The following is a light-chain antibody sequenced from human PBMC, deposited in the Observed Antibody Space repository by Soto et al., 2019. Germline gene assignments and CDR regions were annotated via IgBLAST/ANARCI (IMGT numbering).Light chain of an antibody. J-gene: IGLJ2*01. CDR3: CSNAGRRVI. Sequence: QSALTQPASVSGSPGQSITISCTGTSRDVGAYDYVSWYLQYPDKAPQLLIYYVDHRPSGVSSRFSGSKSGNTASLTISGLQAEDEGDYYCCSNAGRRVIFGGGTKLTVL. V-gene: IGLV2-14*03. CDR1: SRDVGAYDY. CDR2: YVD.